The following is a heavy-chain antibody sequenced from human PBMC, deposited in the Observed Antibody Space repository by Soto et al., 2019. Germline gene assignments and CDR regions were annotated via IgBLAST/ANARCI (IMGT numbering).Heavy chain of an antibody. CDR2: ISSDGNSK. CDR3: ARDDEGGSDCDLGY. V-gene: IGHV3-30-3*01. J-gene: IGHJ4*02. Sequence: QAHLVESGGGVVQPGRSLTLSCAVSGFTFSSHYMHWVRQAPGKGLEWVALISSDGNSKYYADSVKGRFTTSRDNSKNTMYLQMNSLRGEDTAVYYCARDDEGGSDCDLGYWGQGALVTVSS. D-gene: IGHD1-26*01. CDR1: GFTFSSHY.